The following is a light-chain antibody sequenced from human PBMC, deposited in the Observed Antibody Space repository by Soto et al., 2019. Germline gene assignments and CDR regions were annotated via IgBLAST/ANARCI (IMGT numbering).Light chain of an antibody. J-gene: IGLJ1*01. CDR2: DVT. CDR3: SSYTSSTTFV. Sequence: QSVLTQPASVSGSPGQSITISCTGTSSDVGGYNYVSWYQQHPGKAPKLLISDVTNRPSGVSNRFSGSKSGNTASLAISGLQAEDEAEYYCSSYTSSTTFVFGPGTKLTVL. CDR1: SSDVGGYNY. V-gene: IGLV2-14*03.